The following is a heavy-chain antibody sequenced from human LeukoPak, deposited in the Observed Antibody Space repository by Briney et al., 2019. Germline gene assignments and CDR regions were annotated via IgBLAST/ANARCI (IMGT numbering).Heavy chain of an antibody. Sequence: SETLSLTCTVSGDCISSSSSYWGWIRQPPGEGLEWIGSIYYSGSTYYNTSLKSRVTISVDTSKNQFSLRLNSVTAADTAVYYCARGLYDSSGYYDYYYYYYYMDVWGKGTTVTVSS. CDR2: IYYSGST. V-gene: IGHV4-39*07. CDR3: ARGLYDSSGYYDYYYYYYYMDV. D-gene: IGHD3-22*01. J-gene: IGHJ6*03. CDR1: GDCISSSSSY.